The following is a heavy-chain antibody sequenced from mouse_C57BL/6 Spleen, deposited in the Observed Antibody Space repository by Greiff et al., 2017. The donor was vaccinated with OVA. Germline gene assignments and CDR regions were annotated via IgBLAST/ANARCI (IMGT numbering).Heavy chain of an antibody. CDR1: GYTFTDYN. J-gene: IGHJ4*01. Sequence: VQLQQSGPELVKPGASVKIPCKASGYTFTDYNMDWVKQSHGKSLEWIGDINPNNGGTIYNQKFKGKATLTVDKSSSTAYMELRSLTSEDTAVYYCARGPTVVSYYYAMDYWGQGTSVTVSS. CDR2: INPNNGGT. D-gene: IGHD1-1*01. V-gene: IGHV1-18*01. CDR3: ARGPTVVSYYYAMDY.